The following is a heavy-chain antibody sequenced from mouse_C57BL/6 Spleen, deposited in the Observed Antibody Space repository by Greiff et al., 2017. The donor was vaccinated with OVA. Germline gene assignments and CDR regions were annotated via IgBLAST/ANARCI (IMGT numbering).Heavy chain of an antibody. D-gene: IGHD2-4*01. J-gene: IGHJ4*01. V-gene: IGHV1-72*01. CDR2: IDPNSGGT. CDR1: GYTFTSYW. Sequence: QVQLQQSGAELVKPGASVKLSCKASGYTFTSYWMHWVKQRPGRGLEWIGRIDPNSGGTKYNEKFKSKATLTVATPSSPAYMQLSSLTSEDSAVYYCAREGLYYDYDGTYYYAMDYWGQGTSVTVSS. CDR3: AREGLYYDYDGTYYYAMDY.